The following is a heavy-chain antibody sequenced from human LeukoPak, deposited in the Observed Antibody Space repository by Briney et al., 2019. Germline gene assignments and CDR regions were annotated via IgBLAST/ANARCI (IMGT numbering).Heavy chain of an antibody. V-gene: IGHV3-30*02. J-gene: IGHJ4*02. CDR2: IRFDASNI. CDR3: AKEGPFSGPVTDY. D-gene: IGHD5-12*01. Sequence: GGSLRLSCAASGFTFSSYGMHWVRQAPGKGLEWVAFIRFDASNIQYADSVKGRFIISRDNSKSTLYLQMNSLRAEDTAVYFCAKEGPFSGPVTDYWGQGTLVTVSS. CDR1: GFTFSSYG.